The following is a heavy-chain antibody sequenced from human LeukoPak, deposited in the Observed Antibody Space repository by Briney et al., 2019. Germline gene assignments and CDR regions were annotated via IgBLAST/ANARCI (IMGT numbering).Heavy chain of an antibody. CDR1: GFTFSSYA. CDR2: ISYDGSNK. D-gene: IGHD3-10*01. V-gene: IGHV3-30*01. Sequence: GGSLRLSCAASGFTFSSYAMHWVRQAPGKGLEWVAVISYDGSNKYYADSVKGRFTISRDNSKNTLYLQMNSLRAEDTAVYYCARAQILFGELSPNWFDPWGQGTLVTVSS. J-gene: IGHJ5*02. CDR3: ARAQILFGELSPNWFDP.